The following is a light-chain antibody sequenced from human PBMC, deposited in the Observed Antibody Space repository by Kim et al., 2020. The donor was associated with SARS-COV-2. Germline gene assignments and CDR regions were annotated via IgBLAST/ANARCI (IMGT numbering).Light chain of an antibody. CDR3: QQSWT. Sequence: DIQMTQSPSSLSASVGDRVTITCRASQSISSYFNWYQQKPGKAPKLLIYAASSLQSGVPSRFSGSGYGTDFTLTISSLRPEDFASYYCQQSWTFGQGTKVDIK. CDR1: QSISSY. V-gene: IGKV1-39*01. J-gene: IGKJ1*01. CDR2: AAS.